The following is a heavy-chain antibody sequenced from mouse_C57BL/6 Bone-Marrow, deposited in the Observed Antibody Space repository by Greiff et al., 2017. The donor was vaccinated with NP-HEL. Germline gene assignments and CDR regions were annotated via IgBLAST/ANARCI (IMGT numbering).Heavy chain of an antibody. CDR1: GYTFTSYW. J-gene: IGHJ1*03. CDR3: AYDGYYVWYSDV. Sequence: VQLQQPGAELVKPGASVKLSCKASGYTFTSYWMHWVKQRPGQGLEWIGMIHPNSGSTNYNEKFKSKATLTVDKSSSTAYMQLSSLTSEDSAVYYCAYDGYYVWYSDVWGTGTTVTVSS. V-gene: IGHV1-64*01. CDR2: IHPNSGST. D-gene: IGHD2-3*01.